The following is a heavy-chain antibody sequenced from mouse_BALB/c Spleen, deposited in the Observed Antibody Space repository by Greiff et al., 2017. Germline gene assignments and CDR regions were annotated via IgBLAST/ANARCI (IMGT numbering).Heavy chain of an antibody. V-gene: IGHV7-1*02. D-gene: IGHD4-1*01. CDR3: ARDAGSGRGPFAY. CDR2: SRNKANDYTT. J-gene: IGHJ3*01. CDR1: GFTFSDFY. Sequence: DVKLVESGGGLVQPGGSLRLSCATSGFTFSDFYMEWVRQPPGKRLEWIAASRNKANDYTTEYSASVKGRFIVSRDTSQSILYLQMNALRAEDTAIYYCARDAGSGRGPFAYWGQGTLVTVSA.